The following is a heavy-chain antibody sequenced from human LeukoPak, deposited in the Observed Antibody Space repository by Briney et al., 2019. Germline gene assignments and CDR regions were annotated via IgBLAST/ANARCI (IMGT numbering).Heavy chain of an antibody. D-gene: IGHD3-3*01. CDR1: GFTFSSYA. V-gene: IGHV3-30-3*01. J-gene: IGHJ4*02. CDR2: ISYDGSNK. Sequence: PGRSLRLSCAASGFTFSSYAMHWVRQAPGKGLEWVAVISYDGSNKYYADSVKGRFTISRDNSKNTLYLQMNSLRAEDTAVYYCAKEVSLLDYWGQGTLVTVSS. CDR3: AKEVSLLDY.